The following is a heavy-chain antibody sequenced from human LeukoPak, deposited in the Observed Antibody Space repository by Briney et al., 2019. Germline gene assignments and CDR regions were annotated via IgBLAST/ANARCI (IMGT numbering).Heavy chain of an antibody. CDR2: IIPIFGTA. CDR1: GNSISNYA. CDR3: TTRACHAGGCSSSFYYYYGLHF. D-gene: IGHD3-16*01. Sequence: ASVKVSCKASGNSISNYAVSWVRQAPGQGFEWMGGIIPIFGTADYAQKFQGRVTITADQSTSTTYTALSSLKSEDTATYYCTTRACHAGGCSSSFYYYYGLHFWGQGTTVSVSS. V-gene: IGHV1-69*13. J-gene: IGHJ6*02.